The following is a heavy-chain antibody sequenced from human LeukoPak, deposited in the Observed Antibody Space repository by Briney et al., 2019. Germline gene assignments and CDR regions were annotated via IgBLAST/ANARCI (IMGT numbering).Heavy chain of an antibody. V-gene: IGHV3-30-3*01. J-gene: IGHJ3*01. CDR3: ARAQISIISSGQYLDV. D-gene: IGHD3-9*01. CDR1: GFSFREYP. CDR2: MSNDGTNE. Sequence: PGKSLRLSCVASGFSFREYPIHWVRQAPGKGLEWVAVMSNDGTNEYDAEFVKGRFTMSRDNSKNTVFLDTNNLRTEDTAVYYCARAQISIISSGQYLDVWGQGTLVTVSS.